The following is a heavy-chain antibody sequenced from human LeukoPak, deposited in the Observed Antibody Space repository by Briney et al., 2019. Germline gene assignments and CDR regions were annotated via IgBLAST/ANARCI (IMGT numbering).Heavy chain of an antibody. CDR1: RDSISSYY. CDR2: IYSSGST. D-gene: IGHD3-3*01. Sequence: SETLSLTCTVSRDSISSYYCTWVRQPAGRGLEWIGRIYSSGSTSYNPSLKSRVTMSVDTSKNQFSLNLTSVTAADTAVYYCATEESGYWGQGTLVTVSS. CDR3: ATEESGY. V-gene: IGHV4-4*07. J-gene: IGHJ4*02.